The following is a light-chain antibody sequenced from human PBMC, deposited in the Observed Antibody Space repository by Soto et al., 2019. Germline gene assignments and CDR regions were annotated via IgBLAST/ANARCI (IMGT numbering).Light chain of an antibody. CDR3: QQYNSYQGT. CDR2: QAS. CDR1: QSLSNK. V-gene: IGKV1-5*03. Sequence: DIQMTQSPSTLSASVGDRVTITCRASQSLSNKLACYQQKVGKAPQLLIYQASSLQSRVPSRFSGSGSGTEFTLTISSLQPDDIATYYCQQYNSYQGTFGQGTKVEI. J-gene: IGKJ1*01.